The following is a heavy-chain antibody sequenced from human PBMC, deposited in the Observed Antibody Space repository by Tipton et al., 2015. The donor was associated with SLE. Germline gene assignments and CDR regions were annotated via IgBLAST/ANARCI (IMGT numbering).Heavy chain of an antibody. CDR3: ARGLQDLGEFDY. CDR1: GGSISSYY. D-gene: IGHD3-10*01. V-gene: IGHV4-59*12. J-gene: IGHJ4*02. Sequence: TLSLTCTVSGGSISSYYWSWIRQPPGKGLEWIGSIYYSGSTYYNPSLKSRVTISVDTSKNEFSLNLSSVTAADTAVYYCARGLQDLGEFDYWGQGTLVTVSS. CDR2: IYYSGST.